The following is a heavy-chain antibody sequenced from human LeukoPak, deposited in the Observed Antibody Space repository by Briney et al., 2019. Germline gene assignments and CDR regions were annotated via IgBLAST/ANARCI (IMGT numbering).Heavy chain of an antibody. V-gene: IGHV3-30*18. J-gene: IGHJ6*02. Sequence: GGSLRLSCAASGFTFSSYGMHWVRQAPGKGLEWVAVISYDGSNKYYADSVKGRFTISRDNSKNTLYLQMNSLRAEDTAVYYCAKAQIYGSGSAAYYYYGMDVWGQGTTVTASS. CDR2: ISYDGSNK. D-gene: IGHD3-10*01. CDR1: GFTFSSYG. CDR3: AKAQIYGSGSAAYYYYGMDV.